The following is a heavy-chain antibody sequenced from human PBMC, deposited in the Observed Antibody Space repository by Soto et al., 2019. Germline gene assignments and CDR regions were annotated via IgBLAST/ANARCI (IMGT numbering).Heavy chain of an antibody. Sequence: PVGSLRLSCAASGFTFSSYAMHWVRQAPGKGLEWVAVISYDGSNKYYADSVKGRFTISRDNSKNTLYLQMNSLRAEDTAVYYCARGDKDTAMAPFDYWGQGTLVTVSS. CDR1: GFTFSSYA. D-gene: IGHD5-18*01. CDR3: ARGDKDTAMAPFDY. V-gene: IGHV3-30-3*01. J-gene: IGHJ4*02. CDR2: ISYDGSNK.